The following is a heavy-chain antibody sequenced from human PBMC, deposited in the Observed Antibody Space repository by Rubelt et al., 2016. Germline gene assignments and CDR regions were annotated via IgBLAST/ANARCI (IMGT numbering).Heavy chain of an antibody. Sequence: QVQLVQSGAEVKKPGASVKVSCKVSGYTLTELSMHWVRQAPGKGLEWMGGFDPEDGETIYAQKFQGRVTTTDDTSTDTAYMELSSLRSEDTAVYYCGTDWGRGAFDIWGQGTMVTVSS. CDR3: GTDWGRGAFDI. D-gene: IGHD3-16*01. CDR1: GYTLTELS. J-gene: IGHJ3*02. V-gene: IGHV1-24*01. CDR2: FDPEDGET.